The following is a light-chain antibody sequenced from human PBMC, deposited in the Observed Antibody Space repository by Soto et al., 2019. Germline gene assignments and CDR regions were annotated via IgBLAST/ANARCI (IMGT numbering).Light chain of an antibody. Sequence: EIVLTQSPATLSLSPGERATLSCRASQTVSFYLAWYQQKPGQAPRPLIYDASKRATGTPARFSGSVSGTDFTLTISSLEPEDFAIYYCQQRSNWPPFTFGPGTKVDIK. V-gene: IGKV3-11*01. CDR1: QTVSFY. CDR2: DAS. CDR3: QQRSNWPPFT. J-gene: IGKJ3*01.